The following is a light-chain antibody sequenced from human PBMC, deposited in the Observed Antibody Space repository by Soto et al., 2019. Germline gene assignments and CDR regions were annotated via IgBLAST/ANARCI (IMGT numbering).Light chain of an antibody. CDR2: NVR. V-gene: IGLV2-14*01. J-gene: IGLJ2*01. CDR3: SSYTSSSTVV. CDR1: SSDVGGYDY. Sequence: QSALTQPASVSGSPXQXITISCTGTSSDVGGYDYVSWYQQHPGKAPKLMIYNVRNRPSGVSNRFSGSKAGNTASLTISGLQAEDEAAYYCSSYTSSSTVVFGGGTKLTVL.